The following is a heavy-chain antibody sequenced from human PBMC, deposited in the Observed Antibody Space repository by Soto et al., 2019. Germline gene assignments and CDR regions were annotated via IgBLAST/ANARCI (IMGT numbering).Heavy chain of an antibody. Sequence: GESLKISCKGSGYSFTSYWIGWVRQMPGKGLEWMGIIYPGDSDTRYSPSFQGQVTISADKSISTAYLQWSSLKASDTAMYYCARQMLVAAQYYYYMDVWGKGTTVTVSS. CDR3: ARQMLVAAQYYYYMDV. D-gene: IGHD2-15*01. J-gene: IGHJ6*03. CDR1: GYSFTSYW. CDR2: IYPGDSDT. V-gene: IGHV5-51*01.